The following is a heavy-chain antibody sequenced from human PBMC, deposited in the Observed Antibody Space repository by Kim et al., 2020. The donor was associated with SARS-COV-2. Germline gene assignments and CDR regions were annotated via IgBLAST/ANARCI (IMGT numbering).Heavy chain of an antibody. CDR2: VNQRGST. J-gene: IGHJ6*02. CDR3: AREKGSFGV. CDR1: DASLSGYF. V-gene: IGHV4-34*01. Sequence: SETLSLTCEVSDASLSGYFWAWIRQSPGKGLEWIGEVNQRGSTAYNPSLKSRVSISVDASKRQFSLTLTSVTAADTAVYYCAREKGSFGVWGQGTAV. D-gene: IGHD3-10*01.